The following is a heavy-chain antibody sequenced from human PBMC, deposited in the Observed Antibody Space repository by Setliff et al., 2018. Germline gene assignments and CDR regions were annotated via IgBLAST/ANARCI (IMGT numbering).Heavy chain of an antibody. Sequence: ASVKVSCKASGYTFTGCGISWVRQATGQGLEWMGWISAYNGNTNYAQKFQGRVTMTSDTSISPAYMEMSRLGSDDTAVYLCARDGGGDSDAFDIWGQGTMVTVSS. J-gene: IGHJ3*02. CDR1: GYTFTGCG. CDR3: ARDGGGDSDAFDI. D-gene: IGHD3-16*01. CDR2: ISAYNGNT. V-gene: IGHV1-18*01.